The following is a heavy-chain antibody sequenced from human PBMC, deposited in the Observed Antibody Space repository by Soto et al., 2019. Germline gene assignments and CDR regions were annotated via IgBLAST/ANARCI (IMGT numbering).Heavy chain of an antibody. V-gene: IGHV3-9*01. CDR2: LSWDSGSI. CDR3: AKGDAFDI. CDR1: GFTFDDYA. J-gene: IGHJ3*02. Sequence: EVQLVESGGGLVQPGRSLRLSCAASGFTFDDYAMHWVRQAPGKGLEWVSGLSWDSGSIGYADSVKGRFTISRDNAKNSLYLQMNSLRAEDTALYYCAKGDAFDIWGQGTMVTVSS.